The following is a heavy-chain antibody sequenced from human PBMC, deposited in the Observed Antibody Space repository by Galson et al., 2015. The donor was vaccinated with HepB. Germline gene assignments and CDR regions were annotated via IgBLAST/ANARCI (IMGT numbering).Heavy chain of an antibody. D-gene: IGHD2-8*01. CDR3: APRCTTGVCTGGLDY. CDR1: GFTFSSFN. Sequence: LRLSCAVSGFTFSSFNMSWVRQAPGKGLEWVSGIRGGGSSTYYADSVKGRFTISRDNSKNTLYLQMNSLRAEDTAVYYCAPRCTTGVCTGGLDYWGQGTLVTVSS. V-gene: IGHV3-23*01. CDR2: IRGGGSST. J-gene: IGHJ4*02.